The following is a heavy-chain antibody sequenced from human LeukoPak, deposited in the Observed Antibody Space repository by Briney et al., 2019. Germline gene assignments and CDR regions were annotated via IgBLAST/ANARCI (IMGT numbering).Heavy chain of an antibody. CDR1: GFTFSSYS. D-gene: IGHD2-2*01. CDR2: ISASSSYI. CDR3: ARPEYCSSTSCYDFKF. Sequence: GGSLRLFCVASGFTFSSYSMIWVRQAPGKGLEWVSSISASSSYIYYADSVKGRFTISRDNVKNSLYLQMNSLRAEDTAVYYCARPEYCSSTSCYDFKFWGQGALVTVSS. J-gene: IGHJ4*02. V-gene: IGHV3-21*01.